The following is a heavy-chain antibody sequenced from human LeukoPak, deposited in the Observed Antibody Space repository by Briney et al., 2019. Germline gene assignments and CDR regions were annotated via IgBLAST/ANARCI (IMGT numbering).Heavy chain of an antibody. Sequence: PGGSLTLSCAASGFAFSSYAMICVRQPPGKGLEWCSVISRRDDYTYYADSVKGRFTISRDNSKNTLYLQMNTLRAEDTAVYYCANDYRSGSFHDFWGQGTLVTVSS. CDR3: ANDYRSGSFHDF. CDR1: GFAFSSYA. V-gene: IGHV3-23*01. CDR2: ISRRDDYT. D-gene: IGHD3-10*01. J-gene: IGHJ4*02.